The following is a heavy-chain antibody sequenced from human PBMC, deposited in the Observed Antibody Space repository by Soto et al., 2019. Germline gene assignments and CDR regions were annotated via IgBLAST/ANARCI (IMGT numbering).Heavy chain of an antibody. V-gene: IGHV3-48*03. CDR2: ISSGGTII. CDR3: RVWLGTYDC. CDR1: GFTLTSND. D-gene: IGHD2-21*01. J-gene: IGHJ4*02. Sequence: PGGSLRLSCAASGFTLTSNDMSWVRQAPGKGLEWVSYISSGGTIIHYADSVKGRFTISRDNAKNSLYLQMNSLRAEDTAVYYCRVWLGTYDCWGQGTLVTVSS.